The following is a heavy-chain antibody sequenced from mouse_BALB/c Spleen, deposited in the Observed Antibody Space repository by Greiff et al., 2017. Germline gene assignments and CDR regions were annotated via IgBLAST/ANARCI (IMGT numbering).Heavy chain of an antibody. V-gene: IGHV2-9*02. Sequence: VKVVESGPGLVAPSQSLSITCTVSGFSLTSYGVHWVRQPPGKGLEWLGVIWAGGSTNYNSALMSRLSISKDNSKSQVFLKMNSLQTDDTAMYYCAREEYYGNYDAMDYWGQGTSVTVSS. CDR1: GFSLTSYG. CDR2: IWAGGST. J-gene: IGHJ4*01. CDR3: AREEYYGNYDAMDY. D-gene: IGHD2-1*01.